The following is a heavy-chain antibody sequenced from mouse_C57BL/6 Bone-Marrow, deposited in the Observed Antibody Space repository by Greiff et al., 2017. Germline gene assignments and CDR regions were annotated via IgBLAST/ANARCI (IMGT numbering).Heavy chain of an antibody. V-gene: IGHV1-61*01. Sequence: QVQLQQPGAELVRPGSSVKLSCKASGYTFTSYWMDWVKQRPGQGLEWIGNIYPSDSETHYNQTFKDKATLTVDKSSSTAYMQLSSRTSEDSAGYYCARGDYSNPAWFAYWGQGTRVTVSA. CDR3: ARGDYSNPAWFAY. CDR2: IYPSDSET. CDR1: GYTFTSYW. J-gene: IGHJ3*01. D-gene: IGHD2-5*01.